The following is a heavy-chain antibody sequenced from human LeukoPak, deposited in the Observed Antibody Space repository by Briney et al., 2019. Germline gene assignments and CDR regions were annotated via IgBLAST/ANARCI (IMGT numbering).Heavy chain of an antibody. J-gene: IGHJ3*02. Sequence: TSETLSLTCTVSGGSISSYYWSWIRQPPGKGLEWIGYIYYSGITNYNPSLKSRVTISVDTSKNQFSLKLSSVTAADTAVYYCARDQRTGDWDAFDIWGQGTMVTVSS. V-gene: IGHV4-59*01. CDR1: GGSISSYY. CDR3: ARDQRTGDWDAFDI. CDR2: IYYSGIT. D-gene: IGHD7-27*01.